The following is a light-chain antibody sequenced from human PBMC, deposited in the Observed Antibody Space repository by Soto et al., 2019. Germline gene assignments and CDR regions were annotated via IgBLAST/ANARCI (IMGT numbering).Light chain of an antibody. Sequence: EIVMTQSPATLSVSPGERATLSCRASQSVSSNFAWYQQKPGQAPRLLIYGASTRATGIPARFSGSGSGTEFTLPISSLQSEDFAVYYCQQYNNWPMYTVGQGTKLEIK. V-gene: IGKV3-15*01. CDR3: QQYNNWPMYT. J-gene: IGKJ2*01. CDR1: QSVSSN. CDR2: GAS.